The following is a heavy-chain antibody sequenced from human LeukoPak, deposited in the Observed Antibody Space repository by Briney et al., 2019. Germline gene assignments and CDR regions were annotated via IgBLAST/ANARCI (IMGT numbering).Heavy chain of an antibody. J-gene: IGHJ4*02. V-gene: IGHV3-49*03. CDR2: IRSKAYGRTT. CDR3: TRDLREGWFGHRGYFDY. D-gene: IGHD3-10*01. Sequence: GGSLRLSCTASGFTFGVYAMSWFRQAPGKGLEWVAFIRSKAYGRTTEYAASVKGRFTISRDDSKSIAYLQMNSLKTEDTAVYYCTRDLREGWFGHRGYFDYWGQGTLVTVSS. CDR1: GFTFGVYA.